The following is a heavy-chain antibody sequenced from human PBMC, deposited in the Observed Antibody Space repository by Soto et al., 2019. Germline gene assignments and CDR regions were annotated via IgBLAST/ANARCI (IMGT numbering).Heavy chain of an antibody. D-gene: IGHD4-17*01. CDR3: ASYHLYGDYVH. V-gene: IGHV1-69*02. Sequence: ASVKVSCKASGGTFSSYTISWARQAPGQGLEWMGRIIPILGIANYAQKFQGRVTITADKSTSTAYMELSSLRSEDTAVYYCASYHLYGDYVHWGQGTLVTVSS. CDR1: GGTFSSYT. J-gene: IGHJ1*01. CDR2: IIPILGIA.